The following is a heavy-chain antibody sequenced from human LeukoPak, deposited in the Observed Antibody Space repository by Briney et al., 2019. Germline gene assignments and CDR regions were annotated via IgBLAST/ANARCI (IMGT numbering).Heavy chain of an antibody. V-gene: IGHV3-30*18. Sequence: PGGSLRLSCAAPGFTFSIYGVHWVPQAPGKGLEWVAVISYDGSNKYYADSVKGRFTISRDNSKNTLYLQMNSLRAEDTAVYYCANLEELELRNWGQGTLVTVSS. J-gene: IGHJ4*02. CDR2: ISYDGSNK. D-gene: IGHD1-7*01. CDR1: GFTFSIYG. CDR3: ANLEELELRN.